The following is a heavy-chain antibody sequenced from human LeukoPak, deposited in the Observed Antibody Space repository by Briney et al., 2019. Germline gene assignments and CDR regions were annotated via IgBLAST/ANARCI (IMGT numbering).Heavy chain of an antibody. J-gene: IGHJ4*02. CDR3: ARARASGRSGFDY. CDR2: IWHDGSNK. Sequence: TGGSLRLSCAASGFTFSHFGMHWVRQAPGKGLEWEAVIWHDGSNKYYGESVKGRFTISRDNSKNTLYLETNSLRVEDTAVYYCARARASGRSGFDYWGQGTLVTVSS. D-gene: IGHD2-15*01. CDR1: GFTFSHFG. V-gene: IGHV3-33*01.